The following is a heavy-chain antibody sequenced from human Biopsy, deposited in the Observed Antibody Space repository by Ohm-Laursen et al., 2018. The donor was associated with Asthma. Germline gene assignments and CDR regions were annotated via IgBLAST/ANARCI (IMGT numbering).Heavy chain of an antibody. V-gene: IGHV4-39*01. CDR3: ARRITIFGVVQKDHGMDA. J-gene: IGHJ6*02. D-gene: IGHD3-3*01. CDR1: GGSMTPTSHY. Sequence: VTLSLTCTVSGGSMTPTSHYWDWIRQAPGKGLEWIGYISYGGKTSYNPSLKNRVTISRDTSKNQFSLGLTSVTAADTAVYFFARRITIFGVVQKDHGMDAWGQGTTVIVSS. CDR2: ISYGGKT.